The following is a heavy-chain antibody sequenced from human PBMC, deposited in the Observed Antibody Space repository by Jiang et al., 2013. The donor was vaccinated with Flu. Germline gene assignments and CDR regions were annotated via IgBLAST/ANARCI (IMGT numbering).Heavy chain of an antibody. CDR3: ASDLRWLVDY. D-gene: IGHD3-22*01. CDR1: GGSITSVVTS. V-gene: IGHV4-39*01. CDR2: SIIWDH. Sequence: LTCTVSGGSITSVVTSGAGSVSPRKGLEWIGVSIIWDHLLQPSLKSRVTIAVDTSKNQLSLKLSSMTAADTAVYYCASDLRWLVDYWGQGTLVTVSS. J-gene: IGHJ4*02.